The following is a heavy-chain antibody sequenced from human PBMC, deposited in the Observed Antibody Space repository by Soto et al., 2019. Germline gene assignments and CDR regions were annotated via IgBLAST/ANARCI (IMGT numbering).Heavy chain of an antibody. CDR1: GYTFTGYG. J-gene: IGHJ4*02. Sequence: QIQLVQSGTEVKRPGASVKVSCRVAGYTFTGYGISWMRHAPGQGLEWMGWFSGSNGDTKHVENYQGSVTMTIDTSTSTAYMEMRSLGSDDTAVYYCAREISYYHDDSGDSNFDYWVQGTLVTVS. CDR2: FSGSNGDT. D-gene: IGHD3-22*01. CDR3: AREISYYHDDSGDSNFDY. V-gene: IGHV1-18*01.